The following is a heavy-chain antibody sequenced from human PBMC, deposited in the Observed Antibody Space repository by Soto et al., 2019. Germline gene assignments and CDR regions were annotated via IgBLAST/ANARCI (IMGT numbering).Heavy chain of an antibody. J-gene: IGHJ6*02. CDR2: INPTSGGT. D-gene: IGHD3-9*01. Sequence: ASVKVSCKATGYTFTGYHMHWVRQAPGKGPEWRVWINPTSGGTNYAQKFEGRVTMTRNTSISTAYMELSRLIYDVTAVYYCASFDYDKMTDLLYGMDVWGQGTTVTVSS. CDR1: GYTFTGYH. CDR3: ASFDYDKMTDLLYGMDV. V-gene: IGHV1-2*02.